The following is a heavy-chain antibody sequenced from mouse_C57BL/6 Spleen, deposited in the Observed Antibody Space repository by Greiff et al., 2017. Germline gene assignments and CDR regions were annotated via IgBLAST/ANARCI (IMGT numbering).Heavy chain of an antibody. CDR1: GYTFTSYW. J-gene: IGHJ4*01. D-gene: IGHD1-1*01. Sequence: VKLQQPGAELVMPGASVKLSCKASGYTFTSYWMHWVKQRPGQGLEWIGEIDPSDSYTNYNQKFKGKSTSTVDKSSSTAYMQLSSLTSEDSAVYYCARGGSVYAMDYWGQGTSVTVSS. CDR2: IDPSDSYT. CDR3: ARGGSVYAMDY. V-gene: IGHV1-69*01.